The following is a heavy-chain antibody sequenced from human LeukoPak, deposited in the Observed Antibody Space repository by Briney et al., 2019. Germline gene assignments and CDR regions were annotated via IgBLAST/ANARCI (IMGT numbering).Heavy chain of an antibody. D-gene: IGHD3-10*01. V-gene: IGHV4-39*01. Sequence: SETLSLTCAVSGGSISSSNWWSWVRQPPGKGLECIGTMDYTGSAYYNPSLKSRVTISVDTSKNQFSLKLSSVTAADTALYYCASHYYYGAGSYYNRWFDPWGQGTLVTVSS. CDR2: MDYTGSA. CDR3: ASHYYYGAGSYYNRWFDP. J-gene: IGHJ5*02. CDR1: GGSISSSNW.